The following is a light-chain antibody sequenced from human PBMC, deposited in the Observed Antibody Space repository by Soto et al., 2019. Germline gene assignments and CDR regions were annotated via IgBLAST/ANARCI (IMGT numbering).Light chain of an antibody. CDR1: QSVSSY. Sequence: ESVLTHSPAILSLSSGQRATMSCRAIQSVSSYLAWYQQKPGQAPRLLIYDASNRATGIPARFSGSGSGTDFTLTISSLEPEDFAVYYCQQRSNWPPEITFGQGTRLEI. V-gene: IGKV3-11*01. CDR3: QQRSNWPPEIT. J-gene: IGKJ5*01. CDR2: DAS.